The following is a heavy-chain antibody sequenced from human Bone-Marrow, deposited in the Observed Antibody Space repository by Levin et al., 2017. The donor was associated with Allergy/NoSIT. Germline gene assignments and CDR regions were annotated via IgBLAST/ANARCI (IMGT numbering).Heavy chain of an antibody. CDR3: GRDGPGGGH. CDR2: IYSGGGT. D-gene: IGHD3-10*01. CDR1: GVTVFNNY. V-gene: IGHV3-66*01. Sequence: GGSLILSCTASGVTVFNNYFMWVRQAPGKGLEWVSHIYSGGGTNYADSVKGRFSVSRDNSKNTVYLQMNSLRADDTAVYYCGRDGPGGGHWGPGTQVTVSS. J-gene: IGHJ4*02.